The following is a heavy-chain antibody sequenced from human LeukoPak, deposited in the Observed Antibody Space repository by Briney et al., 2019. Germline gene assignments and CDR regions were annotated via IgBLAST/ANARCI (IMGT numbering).Heavy chain of an antibody. CDR3: VNSEFYDILTGPGGY. Sequence: GGSLRLSCSASGFTFSSYAMHWVRQAPGKGLGYVSAISSNGGSTYYADSVKGRFTISRDNSKNTLYLQMSSLRAEDTAVYYCVNSEFYDILTGPGGYWGQGTLVTVSS. J-gene: IGHJ4*02. D-gene: IGHD3-9*01. CDR2: ISSNGGST. V-gene: IGHV3-64D*06. CDR1: GFTFSSYA.